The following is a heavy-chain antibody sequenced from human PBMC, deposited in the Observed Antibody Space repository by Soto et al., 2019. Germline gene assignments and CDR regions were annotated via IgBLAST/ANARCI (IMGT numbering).Heavy chain of an antibody. V-gene: IGHV1-18*01. J-gene: IGHJ6*02. Sequence: QIQLVQFGGEVARPGASVTVSCEASGYIFTTYGLSWVRQTPAHGLEWMGWISADSGYTQYAQLFQGRVTMTRDTSRTTGYMTLRDLTSDDTGIYYCARDRPPGSLYGMDAWGQGTAVTVSS. CDR2: ISADSGYT. CDR3: ARDRPPGSLYGMDA. CDR1: GYIFTTYG.